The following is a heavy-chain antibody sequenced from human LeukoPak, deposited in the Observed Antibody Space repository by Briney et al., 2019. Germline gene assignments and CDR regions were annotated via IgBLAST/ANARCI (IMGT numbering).Heavy chain of an antibody. CDR2: ISGSGRSS. D-gene: IGHD3-22*01. CDR1: GFTLSRHA. Sequence: PAGGSLRLSCAASGFTLSRHAMSWVRLAPGKGLEWVSAISGSGRSSYYADSVKGRFTISRDNSKNTLYLQMTSLRAEDTAVYYCAKDRDYYDSSGYFFWGQGTLVTVSS. CDR3: AKDRDYYDSSGYFF. J-gene: IGHJ4*02. V-gene: IGHV3-23*01.